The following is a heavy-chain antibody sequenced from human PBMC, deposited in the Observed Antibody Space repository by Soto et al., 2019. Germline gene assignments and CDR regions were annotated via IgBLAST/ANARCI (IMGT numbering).Heavy chain of an antibody. CDR1: GGSFSGYY. J-gene: IGHJ3*02. V-gene: IGHV4-34*01. CDR3: ARSREQWLVDAFDI. D-gene: IGHD6-19*01. Sequence: SETLSLTCAVYGGSFSGYYWSWIRQSPGKGLEWIGEVNPTGSTKYNPSLKSRVTISVHTSKNQFSLNLNSVTAADTALYYCARSREQWLVDAFDIWGQGTMVTVSS. CDR2: VNPTGST.